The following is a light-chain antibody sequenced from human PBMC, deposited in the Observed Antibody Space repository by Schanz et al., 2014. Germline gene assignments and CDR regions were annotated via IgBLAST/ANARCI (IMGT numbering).Light chain of an antibody. CDR1: QSVSSSY. V-gene: IGKV3D-15*01. Sequence: DIVLTQSPGTLSLSPGERVTLSCRASQSVSSSYLTWYQQKPGQAPRLLIYGASTRATGIPDRFSGSGSGTEFTLTISSLQSEDFAVYYCQQYNNWPRTFGQGTKVEIK. CDR3: QQYNNWPRT. CDR2: GAS. J-gene: IGKJ1*01.